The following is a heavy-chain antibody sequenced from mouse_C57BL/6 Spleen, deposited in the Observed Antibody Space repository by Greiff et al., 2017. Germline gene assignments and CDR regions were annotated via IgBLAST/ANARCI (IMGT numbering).Heavy chain of an antibody. CDR2: IYPGSGST. J-gene: IGHJ3*01. V-gene: IGHV1-55*01. CDR3: ARDYGNNERFAY. Sequence: QVQLQQPGAELVKPGASVKMSCKASGYTFTSYWITWVKQRPGQGLEWIGDIYPGSGSTNYNEKFKSKATLTVDTSSSTAYMQLSSLTSEDSAVYYCARDYGNNERFAYWGQGTLVTVSA. D-gene: IGHD2-1*01. CDR1: GYTFTSYW.